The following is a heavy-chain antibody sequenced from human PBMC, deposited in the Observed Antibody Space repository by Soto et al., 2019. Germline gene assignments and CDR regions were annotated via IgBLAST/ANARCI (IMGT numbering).Heavy chain of an antibody. CDR3: AVGFYCSGGSCYSFDY. Sequence: GGSLRLSCAASGFTFSSYSMNWVRQAPGKGLEWVSSISSSSSYIYYADSVKGRFTISRDNAKNSLYLQMNSLRAEDTAVYYCAVGFYCSGGSCYSFDYWGQGTLVTVSS. J-gene: IGHJ4*02. CDR1: GFTFSSYS. CDR2: ISSSSSYI. D-gene: IGHD2-15*01. V-gene: IGHV3-21*01.